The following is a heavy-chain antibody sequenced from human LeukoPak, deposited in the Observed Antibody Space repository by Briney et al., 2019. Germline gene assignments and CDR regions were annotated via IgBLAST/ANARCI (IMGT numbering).Heavy chain of an antibody. CDR2: ISAYNGNT. V-gene: IGHV1-18*01. D-gene: IGHD2-15*01. Sequence: ASVKVSCKASGYTFTNYGISWVRQAPGQGLEWMGWISAYNGNTNYAQKLQGRVTMTTDTSTSTAYMELRSLRSDDTAVYYCARGGGPSGSVVVVAALTYWGQGTLVTVSS. CDR3: ARGGGPSGSVVVVAALTY. CDR1: GYTFTNYG. J-gene: IGHJ4*02.